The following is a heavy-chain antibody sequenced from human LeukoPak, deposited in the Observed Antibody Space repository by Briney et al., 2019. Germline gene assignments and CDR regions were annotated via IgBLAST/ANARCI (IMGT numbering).Heavy chain of an antibody. D-gene: IGHD1-26*01. CDR1: GFTFNSYA. V-gene: IGHV3-23*01. CDR3: AKGLRGNYDY. CDR2: ITDSGIST. J-gene: IGHJ4*02. Sequence: PGGSLRLSCAASGFTFNSYAMAWVRQAPEKGLEWVSSITDSGISTYYADSVKGRFTISRDNSKNTLYLQMNSLRAEGTAVYYCAKGLRGNYDYWGQGTLVTVSS.